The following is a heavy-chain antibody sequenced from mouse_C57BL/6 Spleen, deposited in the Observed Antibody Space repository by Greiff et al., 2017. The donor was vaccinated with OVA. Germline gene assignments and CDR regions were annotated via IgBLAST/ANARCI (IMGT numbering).Heavy chain of an antibody. D-gene: IGHD2-2*01. V-gene: IGHV3-6*01. CDR1: GYSITSGYY. CDR3: ASYYGYALFDY. J-gene: IGHJ2*01. Sequence: DVKLVESGPGLVKPSQSLSLTCSVTGYSITSGYYWNWIRQFPGNKLEWMGYISYDGSNNYNPSLKNRISITRDTSKNQFFLKLNSVTTEDTATYYCASYYGYALFDYWGQGTTLTVSS. CDR2: ISYDGSN.